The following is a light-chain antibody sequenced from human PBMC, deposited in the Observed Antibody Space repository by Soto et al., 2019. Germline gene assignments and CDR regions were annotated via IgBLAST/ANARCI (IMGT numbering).Light chain of an antibody. CDR2: KAS. Sequence: DIQMTQSPSTLSASVGDRVTITCRASQSISIWLAWYQQKPGKAPKLLIYKASSLESGVPSRLSCSGSRTEFTLTISSLQPDDFANYHCQQDNSYSDTFGQGTKLEIK. J-gene: IGKJ2*01. CDR1: QSISIW. CDR3: QQDNSYSDT. V-gene: IGKV1-5*03.